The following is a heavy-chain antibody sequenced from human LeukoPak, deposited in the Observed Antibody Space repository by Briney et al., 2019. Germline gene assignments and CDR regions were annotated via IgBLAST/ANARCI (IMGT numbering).Heavy chain of an antibody. J-gene: IGHJ4*02. CDR3: TRDRELGF. CDR2: IYNSGST. V-gene: IGHV4-59*01. D-gene: IGHD1-26*01. CDR1: GGSISIYY. Sequence: SETLSLTCTVSGGSISIYYWKWIWQPPGKGLEWIGSIYNSGSTTYNPSLKSRVTISGDTSKNQFSLKLSSVTAADTAVYYCTRDRELGFWGQGTLVTVSS.